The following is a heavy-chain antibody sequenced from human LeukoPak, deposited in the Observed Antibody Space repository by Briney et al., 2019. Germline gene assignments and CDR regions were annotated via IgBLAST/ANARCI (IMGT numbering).Heavy chain of an antibody. V-gene: IGHV4-4*02. Sequence: SGTLSLTCAVSGGSISSSNWWSWVRQPPGKGLEWIGEIYHSGSTNYNPSLKSRVTISVDKSKNQFSLKLSSVTAADTAVYYCARGVPYGSGSYYYYYYYYMDVWGKGTTVTVSS. CDR3: ARGVPYGSGSYYYYYYYYMDV. CDR1: GGSISSSNW. J-gene: IGHJ6*03. D-gene: IGHD3-10*01. CDR2: IYHSGST.